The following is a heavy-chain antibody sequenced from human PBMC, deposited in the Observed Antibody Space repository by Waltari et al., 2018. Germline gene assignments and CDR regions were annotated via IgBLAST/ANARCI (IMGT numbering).Heavy chain of an antibody. D-gene: IGHD3-3*01. CDR1: GFPCSRYS. V-gene: IGHV3-48*04. Sequence: EVHLVETGGGLVQPGDSLRLSCVASGFPCSRYSLNWVRQGPGKGLEWVSYISGSGNRTVYADSVKGQFTISRDNTNNSIFLQMNSLRVEDTAVYYCARYDFWSGYFDNWGPGTLVTVSS. CDR3: ARYDFWSGYFDN. CDR2: ISGSGNRT. J-gene: IGHJ4*02.